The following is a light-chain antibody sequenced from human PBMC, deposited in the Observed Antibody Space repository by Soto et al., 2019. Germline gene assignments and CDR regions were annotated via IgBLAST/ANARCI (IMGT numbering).Light chain of an antibody. J-gene: IGKJ5*01. V-gene: IGKV3-20*01. CDR2: GAS. CDR3: QHYQSGHPIT. CDR1: HSRSTS. Sequence: ILLTQSPDPLSLSPGARSTLSCGAAHSRSTSQAWYHHKTGQAPTLLISGASSRATGVPDRFTGSGSEASFTPTISRLEPEDFALYYCQHYQSGHPITFGQGTRLEI.